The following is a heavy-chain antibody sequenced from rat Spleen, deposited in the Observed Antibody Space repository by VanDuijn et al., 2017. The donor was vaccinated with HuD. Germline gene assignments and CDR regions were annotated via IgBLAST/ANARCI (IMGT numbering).Heavy chain of an antibody. V-gene: IGHV5-58*01. Sequence: EVQLVETGGGLVQPGRSLTLSCVASGFIFSNSWMYWIRQAPGKGLEWIATINPDGGSTYYPDSVRGRFTISRDIAENTVYLQMTSLRSEDTATYYCARDPSTTVALDYWGQGVMVTVSS. CDR2: INPDGGST. J-gene: IGHJ2*01. CDR1: GFIFSNSW. D-gene: IGHD1-1*01. CDR3: ARDPSTTVALDY.